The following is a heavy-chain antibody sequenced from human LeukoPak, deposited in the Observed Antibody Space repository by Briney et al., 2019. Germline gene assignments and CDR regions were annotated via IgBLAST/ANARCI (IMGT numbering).Heavy chain of an antibody. Sequence: GESLRISCKASGYRFPSYRITWVRQMSGEGLEWMGAIDPIDTYTTYSPSFQGHVTISADTSIAAVYLQWSSLKASDTAKYYCARARVDTAMADFDYWGQGTLVTVSS. V-gene: IGHV5-10-1*01. CDR2: IDPIDTYT. J-gene: IGHJ4*02. D-gene: IGHD5-18*01. CDR1: GYRFPSYR. CDR3: ARARVDTAMADFDY.